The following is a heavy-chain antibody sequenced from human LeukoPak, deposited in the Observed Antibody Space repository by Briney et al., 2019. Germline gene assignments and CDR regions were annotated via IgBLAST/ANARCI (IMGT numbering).Heavy chain of an antibody. Sequence: SETLSLTCTVSGGSISSSSYYWGWIRQPPGKGLEWIGSIYYSGSTYYNPPLKSRVTISVDTSKNQFSLKLSSVTAADTAVYYCARDWSEYQLLKYNWFDPWGQGTLVTVSS. CDR1: GGSISSSSYY. V-gene: IGHV4-39*07. J-gene: IGHJ5*02. D-gene: IGHD2-2*01. CDR2: IYYSGST. CDR3: ARDWSEYQLLKYNWFDP.